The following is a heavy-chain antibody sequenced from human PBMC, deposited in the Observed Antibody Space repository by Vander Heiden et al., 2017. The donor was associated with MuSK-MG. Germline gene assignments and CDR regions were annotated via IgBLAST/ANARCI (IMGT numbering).Heavy chain of an antibody. CDR3: TTYYYDNSGYA. J-gene: IGHJ5*02. Sequence: VQLVESGGGVVQPGRSLRLSCAASGITFNRYEMHWVRQAPGKGLEGVGIISDDVRNKDYADSVKGRFTISRDNSRSTLYLQMIRLRTEDTAIYYCTTYYYDNSGYAWGQGTLVSVSP. D-gene: IGHD3-22*01. CDR2: ISDDVRNK. V-gene: IGHV3-30*01. CDR1: GITFNRYE.